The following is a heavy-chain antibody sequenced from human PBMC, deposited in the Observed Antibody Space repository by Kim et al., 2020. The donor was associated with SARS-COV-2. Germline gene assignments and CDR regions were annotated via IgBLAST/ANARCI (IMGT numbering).Heavy chain of an antibody. CDR1: GFTFSDYS. D-gene: IGHD3-16*01. V-gene: IGHV3-21*01. Sequence: GGSLRLSCAASGFTFSDYSMNWVRQAPGKGLEWISSISSGSSYIFYADSVKGRFTISRDNAKNSLYLQMNSLTPEDTAVYYCARDLGRDGPEVHPDYWAQGTLVTISS. CDR2: ISSGSSYI. CDR3: ARDLGRDGPEVHPDY. J-gene: IGHJ4*02.